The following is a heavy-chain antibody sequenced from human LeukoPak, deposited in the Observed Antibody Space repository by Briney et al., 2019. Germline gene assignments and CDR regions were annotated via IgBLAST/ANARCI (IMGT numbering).Heavy chain of an antibody. CDR3: ARRLTCGSCYTWAAFDI. D-gene: IGHD2-15*01. Sequence: GGSLRLSCAASGFTFSSYSMNWVRQAPGKGLEWVSSISSSSSYIYYADSVKGRFTISRDNAKNSLYLQMNSLRAEDTAVYYCARRLTCGSCYTWAAFDIWGQGTMVTVSS. J-gene: IGHJ3*02. V-gene: IGHV3-21*01. CDR1: GFTFSSYS. CDR2: ISSSSSYI.